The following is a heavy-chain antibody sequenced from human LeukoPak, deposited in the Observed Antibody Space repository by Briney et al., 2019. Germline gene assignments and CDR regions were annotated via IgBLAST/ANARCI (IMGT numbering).Heavy chain of an antibody. CDR1: GFTFTSYG. CDR3: ARGRSITLLRGVAMSDGFDI. J-gene: IGHJ3*02. V-gene: IGHV3-21*01. Sequence: GGSLRLSCTASGFTFTSYGMNWVRQAPGKGLEWVSFIHTSGSYIYYGDSLKGRVTISRDNAKNSLYLQMNGLRAEDTAVYYCARGRSITLLRGVAMSDGFDIWGQGAMVTVSS. CDR2: IHTSGSYI. D-gene: IGHD3-10*01.